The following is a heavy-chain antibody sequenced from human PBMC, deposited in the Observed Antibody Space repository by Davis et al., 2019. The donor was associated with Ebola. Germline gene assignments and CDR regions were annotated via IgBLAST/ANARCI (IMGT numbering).Heavy chain of an antibody. D-gene: IGHD3-16*01. Sequence: PGGSLRLSCAASGFTFSSYSMNWVRQAPGKGLEWVSSISSSSSYIYYADSVKGRFTISRDNAKNSLYLQMNSLRDEDTAVYYCARLNYYDGKVPAFDIWGQGTVVTVSS. CDR2: ISSSSSYI. CDR1: GFTFSSYS. J-gene: IGHJ3*02. CDR3: ARLNYYDGKVPAFDI. V-gene: IGHV3-21*04.